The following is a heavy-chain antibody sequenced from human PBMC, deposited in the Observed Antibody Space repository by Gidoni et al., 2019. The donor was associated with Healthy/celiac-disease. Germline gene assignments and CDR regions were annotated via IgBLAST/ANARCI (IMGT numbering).Heavy chain of an antibody. J-gene: IGHJ6*02. CDR2: INHSGST. D-gene: IGHD3-9*01. Sequence: QVQLQQWGAGLLKPSETLSLTCAVYGGSFSGYYWSWIRQPPGKGLEWIGEINHSGSTNYNPSLKSRVTISVDTSKNQFSLKLSSVTAADTAVYYCARVRTGYYTYGMDVWGQGTTVTVSS. CDR1: GGSFSGYY. V-gene: IGHV4-34*01. CDR3: ARVRTGYYTYGMDV.